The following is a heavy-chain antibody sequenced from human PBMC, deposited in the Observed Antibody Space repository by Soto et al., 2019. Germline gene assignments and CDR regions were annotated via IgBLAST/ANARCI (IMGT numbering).Heavy chain of an antibody. J-gene: IGHJ4*02. Sequence: PSETLSLTCAVSGYSISSGYYWGWIRQPPGKGLEWIGSIYHSGSTYYNPSLNSRVTISVDTSKNQFSLKLSSVTAADTAVYYCARDTTDRNRDYDSSGYLFDYWGQGTLVTISS. CDR2: IYHSGST. CDR1: GYSISSGYY. CDR3: ARDTTDRNRDYDSSGYLFDY. V-gene: IGHV4-38-2*02. D-gene: IGHD3-22*01.